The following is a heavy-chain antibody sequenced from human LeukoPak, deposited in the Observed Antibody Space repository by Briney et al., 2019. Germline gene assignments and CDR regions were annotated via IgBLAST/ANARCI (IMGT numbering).Heavy chain of an antibody. CDR1: GFTFSSYW. V-gene: IGHV3-7*01. CDR3: ARSLNHYCSGGSCYMLDP. J-gene: IGHJ5*02. CDR2: IKQDGSEK. D-gene: IGHD2-15*01. Sequence: SGGSLRLSCAASGFTFSSYWMSWVRQAPGKGLEWVANIKQDGSEKYYVDSVKGRFTISRDNAKNSLYLQMNSLRAEDTAVYYCARSLNHYCSGGSCYMLDPWGQGTLVTVSS.